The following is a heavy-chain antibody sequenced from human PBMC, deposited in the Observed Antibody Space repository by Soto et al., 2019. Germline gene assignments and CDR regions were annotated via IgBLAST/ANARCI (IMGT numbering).Heavy chain of an antibody. CDR1: GYTFTSYG. Sequence: XSVKVSFNASGYTFTSYGISLVRQAPGQGLEWMGWISAYNGNTNYAQKLQGRVTMTTDTSTSTAYMELRSLRSDDTAVYYCARDFNIGGMDVWGQGTTVTVSS. CDR3: ARDFNIGGMDV. V-gene: IGHV1-18*01. CDR2: ISAYNGNT. J-gene: IGHJ6*02. D-gene: IGHD5-12*01.